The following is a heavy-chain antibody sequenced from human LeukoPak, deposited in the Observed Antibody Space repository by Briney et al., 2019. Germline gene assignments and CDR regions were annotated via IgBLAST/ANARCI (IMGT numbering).Heavy chain of an antibody. V-gene: IGHV3-30*02. D-gene: IGHD3-3*01. Sequence: PGGSLRLSCAASGFTFSRYGMHWVRQAPGKGLEWVSFIRYDGGNKYYVDSMKGRFTISRDNSKNTLYLQMNSLRAEDTALYYCAKDPGYDFWSAYYTDYWGQGTLVTVSS. CDR3: AKDPGYDFWSAYYTDY. J-gene: IGHJ4*02. CDR1: GFTFSRYG. CDR2: IRYDGGNK.